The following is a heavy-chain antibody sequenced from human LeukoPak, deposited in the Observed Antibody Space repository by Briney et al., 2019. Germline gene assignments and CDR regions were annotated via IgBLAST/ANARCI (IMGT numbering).Heavy chain of an antibody. CDR3: ARACGGDCLYGMDV. V-gene: IGHV3-66*02. D-gene: IGHD2-21*02. J-gene: IGHJ6*02. CDR1: GFTVSSNY. Sequence: PGGSLRLSCAASGFTVSSNYMSWVRQAPGRGLEWVSVIYSGGSTYYADSVKGRFTISRDNSKNTLYLQMNSLRAEDMAVYYCARACGGDCLYGMDVWGQGTTVTVSS. CDR2: IYSGGST.